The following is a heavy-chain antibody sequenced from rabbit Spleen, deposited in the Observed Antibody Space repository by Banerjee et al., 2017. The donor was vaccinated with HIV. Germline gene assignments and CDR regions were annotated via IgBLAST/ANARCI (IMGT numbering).Heavy chain of an antibody. D-gene: IGHD8-1*01. V-gene: IGHV1S45*01. CDR1: GFSFSNKAV. CDR3: ARDTGSSFSSYGMDL. J-gene: IGHJ6*01. Sequence: QEELEESGGGLVKPEGSLKLSCTASGFSFSNKAVMCWVRQAPGKGLEWIACIDAGSSAFTYFATWAKGRFTISKTSSTTVTLQMTRLTAADTATYFCARDTGSSFSSYGMDLWGQGTLVTVS. CDR2: IDAGSSAFT.